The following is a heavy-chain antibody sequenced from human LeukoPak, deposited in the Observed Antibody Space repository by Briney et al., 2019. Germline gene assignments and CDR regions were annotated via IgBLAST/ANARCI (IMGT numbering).Heavy chain of an antibody. D-gene: IGHD6-13*01. Sequence: SETLSLTCTVSGGSISSYYWSWIRQPLGKGLQWIGYIYSSGSTNYNPSLKSRVTISVDTSKNQFSLQLSSVTTADTAVYYCARVTSGSSSWLDWFDPWGQGTLVTVSS. CDR1: GGSISSYY. CDR3: ARVTSGSSSWLDWFDP. V-gene: IGHV4-59*01. J-gene: IGHJ5*02. CDR2: IYSSGST.